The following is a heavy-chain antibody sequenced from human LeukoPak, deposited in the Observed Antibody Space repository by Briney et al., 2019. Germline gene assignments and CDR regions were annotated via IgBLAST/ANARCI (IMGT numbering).Heavy chain of an antibody. CDR1: GFTVSSNY. Sequence: GGSLRLSCAASGFTVSSNYMSWVRQAPGKGLEWVAVISDDGSNKYYADSVKGRFTISRDNSKDTLYPQMNSLRGEDTAVYYCARVDDLDAFDMWGQGTMVTVSS. CDR3: ARVDDLDAFDM. J-gene: IGHJ3*02. D-gene: IGHD2-2*03. V-gene: IGHV3-30*03. CDR2: ISDDGSNK.